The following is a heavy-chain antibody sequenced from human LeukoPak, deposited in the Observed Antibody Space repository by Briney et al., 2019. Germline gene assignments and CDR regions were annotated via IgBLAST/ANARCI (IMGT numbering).Heavy chain of an antibody. Sequence: GGSLRLSCAASGFTFSSYAMHWVRQAPGKGLEYVSAISSNGGSTYYANSVKGRFTISRDNSKNTLYLQMGSLRAEDMAVYYCARVLRSGAATEHAYYYYYMDVWGKGTPVTVSS. CDR3: ARVLRSGAATEHAYYYYYMDV. CDR1: GFTFSSYA. D-gene: IGHD5/OR15-5a*01. V-gene: IGHV3-64*01. J-gene: IGHJ6*03. CDR2: ISSNGGST.